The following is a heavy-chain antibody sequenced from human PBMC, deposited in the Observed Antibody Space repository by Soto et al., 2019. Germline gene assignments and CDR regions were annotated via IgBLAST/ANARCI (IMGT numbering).Heavy chain of an antibody. CDR3: ARVSTPYYYGSGSSNPVMDV. Sequence: TLSLTCTVSGGSISSYYWSWIRQPPGKGLEWIGYIYYSGSTNYNPSLKSRVTISVDTSKNQFSLKLGSVTAADTAVYYCARVSTPYYYGSGSSNPVMDVWGQGTTVTVSS. CDR1: GGSISSYY. CDR2: IYYSGST. V-gene: IGHV4-59*01. J-gene: IGHJ6*02. D-gene: IGHD3-10*01.